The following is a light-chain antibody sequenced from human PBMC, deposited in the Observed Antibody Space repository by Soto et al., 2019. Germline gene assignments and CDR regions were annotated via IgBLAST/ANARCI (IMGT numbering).Light chain of an antibody. CDR2: GAS. J-gene: IGKJ4*01. CDR1: QSVSSSY. V-gene: IGKV3-20*01. Sequence: EIVLTQSPGTLSLSPGERATLSFRASQSVSSSYLAWYQQKPGQAPRLLIYGASSRATGIPDRFSGSGSGTDFTLTISRLEPEDFAVYYCHQYGSSPLTFGGGTKVDI. CDR3: HQYGSSPLT.